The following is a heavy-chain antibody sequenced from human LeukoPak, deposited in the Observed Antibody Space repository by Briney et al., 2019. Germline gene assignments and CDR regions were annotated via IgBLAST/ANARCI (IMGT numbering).Heavy chain of an antibody. CDR3: ARVKAVVTPWVFDY. CDR2: ISYTGIT. J-gene: IGHJ4*02. V-gene: IGHV4-39*07. Sequence: SETLSLTCTVSGGSISSTSYYWGWIRQPPGKGLAWIGSISYTGITYYNPSLKSRVTISVDTSKNQFSLKLSSVTAADTAVYFCARVKAVVTPWVFDYWGQGSLVTVSS. D-gene: IGHD4-23*01. CDR1: GGSISSTSYY.